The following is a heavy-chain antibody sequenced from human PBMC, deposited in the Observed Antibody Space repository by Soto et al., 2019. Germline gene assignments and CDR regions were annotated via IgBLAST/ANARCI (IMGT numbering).Heavy chain of an antibody. CDR2: ISSSGSTI. CDR1: GFTFSDYY. Sequence: QVQLIESGGGLVKPGGSLRLSCAASGFTFSDYYMSWIRQAPGKGLEWVSYISSSGSTIYYADSVKGRFTISRVNAKNSLYLQMNTLRAEDTAMYYCARDEGGSSWYRLDAFDIWGQGTMVTVSS. CDR3: ARDEGGSSWYRLDAFDI. V-gene: IGHV3-11*01. J-gene: IGHJ3*02. D-gene: IGHD6-13*01.